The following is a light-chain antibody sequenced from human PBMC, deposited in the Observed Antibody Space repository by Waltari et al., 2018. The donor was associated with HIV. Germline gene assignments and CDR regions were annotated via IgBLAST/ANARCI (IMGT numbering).Light chain of an antibody. V-gene: IGLV1-44*01. CDR1: TSTTGTNT. Sequence: QSVLTQPPSASGAPGQSITISCSGSTSTTGTNTVTWYKQAPGSAPRALFYTDNQRFTGVPDRFSGSKSGTSASLAINGLQSEDEASYFCATWDDSLNGLVFGTGTWVTVL. CDR3: ATWDDSLNGLV. J-gene: IGLJ1*01. CDR2: TDN.